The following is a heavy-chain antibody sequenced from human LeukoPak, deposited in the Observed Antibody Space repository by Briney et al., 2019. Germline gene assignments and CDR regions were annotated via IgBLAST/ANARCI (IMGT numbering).Heavy chain of an antibody. Sequence: ASVKVSCKASGYTFTGYYMHWVRQAPGQGLEWMGIINPSGGSTSYAQKFQGRVTMTRDTSTNTVYMELSSLRSEDTAVYYCAREYYDILTGYSNNWFDPWGQGTLVTVSS. J-gene: IGHJ5*02. CDR3: AREYYDILTGYSNNWFDP. V-gene: IGHV1-46*01. CDR1: GYTFTGYY. CDR2: INPSGGST. D-gene: IGHD3-9*01.